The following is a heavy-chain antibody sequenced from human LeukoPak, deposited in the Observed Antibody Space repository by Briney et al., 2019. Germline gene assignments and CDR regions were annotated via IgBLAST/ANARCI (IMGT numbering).Heavy chain of an antibody. D-gene: IGHD3-10*02. CDR2: ISSSGSTI. J-gene: IGHJ6*04. Sequence: PGGFLRLSCEASGFSFITYEMNWVRQAPGKRLEWVSYISSSGSTIYYADSVKGRFTISRDNAKNSLYLQMNSLRAEDTAVYYCAELGITMIGGVWGKGTTVTISS. CDR1: GFSFITYE. CDR3: AELGITMIGGV. V-gene: IGHV3-48*03.